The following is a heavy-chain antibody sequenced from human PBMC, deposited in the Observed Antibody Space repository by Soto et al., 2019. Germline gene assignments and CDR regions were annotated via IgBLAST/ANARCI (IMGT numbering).Heavy chain of an antibody. CDR2: ISTYNGNT. J-gene: IGHJ3*02. CDR1: GYTFTSYG. D-gene: IGHD6-13*01. Sequence: QVQLVQSGAEVKKPGASVKVSCKASGYTFTSYGISWVRQAPGQGPEWMGRISTYNGNTNYVQRLQGRVTMTTDTSTNTAYIELRSLRHDDTAVYFCARDPGYSTTWQRAFESWGQGKMVTISS. V-gene: IGHV1-18*01. CDR3: ARDPGYSTTWQRAFES.